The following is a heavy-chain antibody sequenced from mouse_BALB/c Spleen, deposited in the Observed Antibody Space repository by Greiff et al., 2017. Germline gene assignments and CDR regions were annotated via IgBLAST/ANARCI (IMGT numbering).Heavy chain of an antibody. V-gene: IGHV7-3*02. CDR2: IRNKANGYTT. CDR1: GFTFTDYY. CDR3: ARARYDGYYLFDY. D-gene: IGHD2-3*01. Sequence: DVMLVESGGGLVQPGGSLRLSCATSGFTFTDYYMSWVRQPPGKALEWLGFIRNKANGYTTEYSASVKGRFTISRDNSQSILYLQMNTLRAEDSATYYCARARYDGYYLFDYWGQGTTLTVSS. J-gene: IGHJ2*01.